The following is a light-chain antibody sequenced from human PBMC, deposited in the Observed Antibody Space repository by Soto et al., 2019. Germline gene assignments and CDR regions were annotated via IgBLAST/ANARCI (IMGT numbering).Light chain of an antibody. J-gene: IGLJ2*01. CDR3: SSFTTSSTLVV. CDR2: EVN. CDR1: GSDIGGYNF. Sequence: QSALTQPASVSGSPGQSITISCTGTGSDIGGYNFVSWYQHHPGKAPKLMIYEVNNRPSGVSSRFSGSKSGNTASLTISGLQTEDEADYYCSSFTTSSTLVVFGGGTKVTVL. V-gene: IGLV2-14*01.